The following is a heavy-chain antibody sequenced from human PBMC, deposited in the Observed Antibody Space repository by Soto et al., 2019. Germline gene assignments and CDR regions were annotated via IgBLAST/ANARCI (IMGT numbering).Heavy chain of an antibody. CDR2: INPSGGST. CDR1: GYTFTSYY. V-gene: IGHV1-46*01. CDR3: ARVGVGAPVGYYYGMDV. Sequence: ASVKVSCKASGYTFTSYYMHWVRQAPGQGLEWMGIINPSGGSTSYAQKFQGRVTMTRDTSTSTVYMELSSLRAEDTAVYYCARVGVGAPVGYYYGMDVWGQGTTVTVSS. J-gene: IGHJ6*02. D-gene: IGHD1-26*01.